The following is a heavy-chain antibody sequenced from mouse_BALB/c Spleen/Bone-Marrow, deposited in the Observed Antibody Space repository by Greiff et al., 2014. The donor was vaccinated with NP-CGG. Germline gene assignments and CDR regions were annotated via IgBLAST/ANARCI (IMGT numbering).Heavy chain of an antibody. CDR2: IDPANGNT. V-gene: IGHV14-3*02. D-gene: IGHD1-1*01. CDR1: GFNIKDTY. J-gene: IGHJ3*01. CDR3: AAYYYGSSQFAY. Sequence: EVQLQQSGAELVKPGASAKLSCTASGFNIKDTYMHWVKQRPEQGLEWIGRIDPANGNTKYDPKFQGKATITADTSSNTAYLQLSSLTSEDTAVYYCAAYYYGSSQFAYWGQGTLVTVSA.